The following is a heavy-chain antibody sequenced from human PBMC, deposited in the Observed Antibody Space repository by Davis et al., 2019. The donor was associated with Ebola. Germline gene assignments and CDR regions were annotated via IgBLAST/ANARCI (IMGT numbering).Heavy chain of an antibody. CDR2: IYSGGST. J-gene: IGHJ6*02. V-gene: IGHV3-53*04. CDR1: GFTFSSYA. Sequence: GGSLRLSCAASGFTFSSYAMSWVRQAPGKGLEWVSVIYSGGSTYYADSVKGRFTISRHNSKNTLYLQMNSLRAEDTAVYYCARVYGDLYYYGMDVWGQGTTVTVSS. CDR3: ARVYGDLYYYGMDV. D-gene: IGHD4-17*01.